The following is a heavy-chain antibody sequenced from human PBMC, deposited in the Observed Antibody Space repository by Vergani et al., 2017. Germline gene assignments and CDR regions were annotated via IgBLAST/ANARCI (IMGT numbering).Heavy chain of an antibody. V-gene: IGHV3-33*01. J-gene: IGHJ6*02. D-gene: IGHD2-2*03. Sequence: QVQLVESGGGVVQPGRSLRLSCAASGFTFSSYGMHWVRQAPGKGLEWVAVIWYDGSNKYYADSVKGRFTISRDNSKNTLYLQMNSLRAEDTAVYYCARGGXCSSTSCYAYYYYGMDVWGQGTTVTVSS. CDR3: ARGGXCSSTSCYAYYYYGMDV. CDR1: GFTFSSYG. CDR2: IWYDGSNK.